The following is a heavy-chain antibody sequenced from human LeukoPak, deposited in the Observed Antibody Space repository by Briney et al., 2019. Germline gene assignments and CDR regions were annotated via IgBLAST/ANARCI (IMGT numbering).Heavy chain of an antibody. J-gene: IGHJ5*02. V-gene: IGHV3-11*01. CDR1: GFSFSDYY. CDR3: ARDRFFKQWLGRGSWFDA. Sequence: GGSLRLSCVGSGFSFSDYYMSWIRQAPGKGLEWISYISSSGATVYYGDSVKGRFTISRDNAKNSMYLQMDSLRDEDTAVYYCARDRFFKQWLGRGSWFDAWGQGTLVIVSS. D-gene: IGHD6-19*01. CDR2: ISSSGATV.